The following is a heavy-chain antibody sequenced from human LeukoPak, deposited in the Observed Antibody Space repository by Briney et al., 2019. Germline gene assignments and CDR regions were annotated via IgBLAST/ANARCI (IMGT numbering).Heavy chain of an antibody. V-gene: IGHV3-30*18. J-gene: IGHJ4*02. Sequence: GGSLRLSCAASGFTFNRYGMHWVRQAPGKGLEWVAVIASDGRDKHYVDSVKGRFTISRENSKNTLHLQMNSLRAEDTAVYYCAKDGQIAAAAYYFDYWGQGTLVTVSS. CDR1: GFTFNRYG. D-gene: IGHD6-13*01. CDR2: IASDGRDK. CDR3: AKDGQIAAAAYYFDY.